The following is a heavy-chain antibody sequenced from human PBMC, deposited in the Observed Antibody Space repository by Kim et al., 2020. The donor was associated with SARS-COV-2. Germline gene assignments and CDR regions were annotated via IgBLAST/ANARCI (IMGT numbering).Heavy chain of an antibody. CDR2: IKQDGSEK. CDR3: AGQGHYDILWSGT. CDR1: GFTFRSYW. Sequence: GGSLRLSCAASGFTFRSYWMSWVRQAPGKGLEWVANIKQDGSEKYYVDSVKGRFTISRDNAKNSLYLQMSSLRAEDTAVYYCAGQGHYDILWSGTWGQGTLVTVSS. D-gene: IGHD3-9*01. J-gene: IGHJ5*02. V-gene: IGHV3-7*01.